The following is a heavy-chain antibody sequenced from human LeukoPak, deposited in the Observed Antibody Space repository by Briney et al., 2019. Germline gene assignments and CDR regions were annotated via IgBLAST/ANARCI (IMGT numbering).Heavy chain of an antibody. J-gene: IGHJ3*02. V-gene: IGHV1-18*04. CDR3: AGRRYCSSTSCYMDAFDI. CDR1: GYTFTSYG. D-gene: IGHD2-2*02. CDR2: ISAYNGNT. Sequence: ASVKVCCKASGYTFTSYGISWVRQAPGQGLEWMGWISAYNGNTNYAQKLQGRVTMTTDTSTSTAYMELRSLRSDDTAVYYCAGRRYCSSTSCYMDAFDIWGQGTMVTVSS.